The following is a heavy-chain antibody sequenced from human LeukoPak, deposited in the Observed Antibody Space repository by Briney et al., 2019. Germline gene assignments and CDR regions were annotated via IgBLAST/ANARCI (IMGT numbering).Heavy chain of an antibody. CDR2: ISNNGEIT. Sequence: GGSLRLSCAASGFTFNNGPMSWVRQAPGKGLEWVSIISNNGEITFYADSVKGRFTISRDNSRNTLYLHMSNLRAEDTAIYYCAKADGICTGGICYRHFDNRGQGTLVTVSS. CDR1: GFTFNNGP. CDR3: AKADGICTGGICYRHFDN. D-gene: IGHD2-8*02. J-gene: IGHJ4*02. V-gene: IGHV3-23*01.